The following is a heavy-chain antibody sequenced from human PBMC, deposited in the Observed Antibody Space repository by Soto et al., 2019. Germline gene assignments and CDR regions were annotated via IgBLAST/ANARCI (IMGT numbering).Heavy chain of an antibody. J-gene: IGHJ4*02. V-gene: IGHV1-8*01. Sequence: ASVKVSCKASGYTFTSYDINCVRQATGQGLEWMGWMNPNSGNTGYAQKFQGRVTMTRNTSISTAYMELSSLGSEDTAVYYCARGTHDSGYDFDYWGQGTLVTVSS. CDR1: GYTFTSYD. D-gene: IGHD5-12*01. CDR3: ARGTHDSGYDFDY. CDR2: MNPNSGNT.